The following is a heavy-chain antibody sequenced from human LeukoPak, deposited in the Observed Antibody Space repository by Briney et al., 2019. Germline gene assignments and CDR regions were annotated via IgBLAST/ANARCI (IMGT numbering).Heavy chain of an antibody. Sequence: PGGSLRLSCAGSGCAVSSYYMSWFLQAPGRGLEWVAIIYNDESTCYADSVRGRVTISRDNSTTPLYLQMNSLRAEDTAVYYCARDTAWLYLHFWGQGTLVTVSS. V-gene: IGHV3-53*01. CDR3: ARDTAWLYLHF. CDR2: IYNDEST. CDR1: GCAVSSYY. J-gene: IGHJ1*01. D-gene: IGHD3-22*01.